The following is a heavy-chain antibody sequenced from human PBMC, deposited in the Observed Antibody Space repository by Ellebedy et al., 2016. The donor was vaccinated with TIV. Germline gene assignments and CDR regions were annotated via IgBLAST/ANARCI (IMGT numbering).Heavy chain of an antibody. D-gene: IGHD2-2*01. V-gene: IGHV3-23*01. J-gene: IGHJ6*02. CDR3: ARAGGIVVVPAHMDV. Sequence: PGGSLRLSCVASGFTFSSNAMSWVRQAPGKGLEWVSSLSASGGSTYYADSVKGRFTTSRDNSKNTLYLQMNSLRAEDTAVYYCARAGGIVVVPAHMDVWGQGTTVTVS. CDR1: GFTFSSNA. CDR2: LSASGGST.